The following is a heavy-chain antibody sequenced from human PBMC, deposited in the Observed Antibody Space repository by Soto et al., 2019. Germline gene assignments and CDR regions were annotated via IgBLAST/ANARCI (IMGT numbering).Heavy chain of an antibody. CDR3: ASPPIVATIVNYYYGMDV. D-gene: IGHD5-12*01. Sequence: QVQLVQSGAEVKKPGSSVKVSCKASGGTFSSYAISWVRQAPRQGLEWMGGIIPIFGTADYAQKFQGRVTNTAXEXTXTXXMELSSLRSEDTAVYYCASPPIVATIVNYYYGMDVWGQGTTVTVSS. V-gene: IGHV1-69*12. J-gene: IGHJ6*02. CDR1: GGTFSSYA. CDR2: IIPIFGTA.